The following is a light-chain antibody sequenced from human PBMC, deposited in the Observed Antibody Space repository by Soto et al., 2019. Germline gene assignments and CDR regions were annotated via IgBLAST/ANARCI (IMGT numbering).Light chain of an antibody. Sequence: IQMTQSPSTLSASVGDRVTITCRASQSISSWLAWYQQKPGKAPKLLIYDASGLESGVPSRFSGSGSGTEFTLTISSLQPDDFATYYCQQVNVYPSTFGGGTKVDIK. CDR2: DAS. CDR3: QQVNVYPST. V-gene: IGKV1-5*01. J-gene: IGKJ4*01. CDR1: QSISSW.